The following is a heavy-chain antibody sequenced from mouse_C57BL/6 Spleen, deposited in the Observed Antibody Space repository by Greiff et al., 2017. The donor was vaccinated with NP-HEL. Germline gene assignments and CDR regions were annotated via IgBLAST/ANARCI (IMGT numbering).Heavy chain of an antibody. CDR2: IHPNSGST. J-gene: IGHJ4*01. CDR3: ARGGGSSHPPYAMDY. Sequence: QVQLQQPGAELVKPGASVKLSCKASGYTFTSYWMHWVKQRPGQGLEWIGMIHPNSGSTNYNEKFKSKATLPVDKSSSTAYMQLSSLTSEDSAVYYCARGGGSSHPPYAMDYWGQGTSVTVSS. CDR1: GYTFTSYW. D-gene: IGHD1-1*01. V-gene: IGHV1-64*01.